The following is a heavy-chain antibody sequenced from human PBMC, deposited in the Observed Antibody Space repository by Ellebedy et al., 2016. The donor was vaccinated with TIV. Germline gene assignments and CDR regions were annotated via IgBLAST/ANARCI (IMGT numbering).Heavy chain of an antibody. Sequence: GESLKISXAASGFPFRSYAFHWVRQAPGKGLEWVAVISYDGKNKYYADSVKGRFTISRDDSKNTLYLQMNSLGTEDTALYYCARRDYGDYEVLTDQFYYMDVWGSGTTVTVSS. CDR3: ARRDYGDYEVLTDQFYYMDV. J-gene: IGHJ6*03. D-gene: IGHD4-17*01. V-gene: IGHV3-30*01. CDR1: GFPFRSYA. CDR2: ISYDGKNK.